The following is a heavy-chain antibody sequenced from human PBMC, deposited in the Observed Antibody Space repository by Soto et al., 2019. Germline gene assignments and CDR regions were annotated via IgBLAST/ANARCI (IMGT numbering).Heavy chain of an antibody. Sequence: PGGSLRLSCAASGFTFSSYWMHWVRQSPVKGLVWVSRINSDGSSTSYADSVKGRFTISRDNAKNTLYLQINSLRAEDTAVYYCTRFVTTVVTKGPNYSLDVWGQGTTVTVSS. CDR2: INSDGSST. CDR1: GFTFSSYW. D-gene: IGHD4-17*01. CDR3: TRFVTTVVTKGPNYSLDV. V-gene: IGHV3-74*01. J-gene: IGHJ6*02.